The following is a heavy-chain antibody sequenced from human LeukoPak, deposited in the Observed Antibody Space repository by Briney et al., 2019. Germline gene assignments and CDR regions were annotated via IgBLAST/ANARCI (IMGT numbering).Heavy chain of an antibody. V-gene: IGHV3-48*01. Sequence: GGSLRLSCAASGFTFSSYSMNWVRQAPGKGLEWVSYISSSSSTIYYADSVKGRFTISRDNAKNSLYLQMNSLRAEDTAVYYCARDGAIAAAGPFLDYWGQGTLVTVSS. D-gene: IGHD6-13*01. CDR3: ARDGAIAAAGPFLDY. CDR1: GFTFSSYS. CDR2: ISSSSSTI. J-gene: IGHJ4*02.